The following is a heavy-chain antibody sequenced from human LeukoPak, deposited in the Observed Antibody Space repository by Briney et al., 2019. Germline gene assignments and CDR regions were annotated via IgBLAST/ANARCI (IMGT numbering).Heavy chain of an antibody. CDR2: ISAYNGNT. Sequence: ASVKVSCKASGYTFTSYGISWVRQAPGQGLEWMGWISAYNGNTNYAQKLQGRVTMTTDTSTSTAYMELRSLRSDDTAVYYCARAAPVLRYFDWLLFFDYWGQGTLVTVSS. D-gene: IGHD3-9*01. J-gene: IGHJ4*02. CDR3: ARAAPVLRYFDWLLFFDY. CDR1: GYTFTSYG. V-gene: IGHV1-18*01.